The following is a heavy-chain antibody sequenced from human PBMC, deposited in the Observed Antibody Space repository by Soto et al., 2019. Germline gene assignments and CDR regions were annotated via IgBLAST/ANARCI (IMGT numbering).Heavy chain of an antibody. CDR3: AKAPYYYDSSGYYNPRGDFDY. CDR1: GFTFSSYA. J-gene: IGHJ4*02. V-gene: IGHV3-23*01. Sequence: GGSLRLSCAASGFTFSSYAMSWVRQAPGKGLEWVSAISGSGGSTYYADSVKGRFTISRDNSKNTLYLQMNSLRAEDTAVYYCAKAPYYYDSSGYYNPRGDFDYCGKGTLVSVSS. CDR2: ISGSGGST. D-gene: IGHD3-22*01.